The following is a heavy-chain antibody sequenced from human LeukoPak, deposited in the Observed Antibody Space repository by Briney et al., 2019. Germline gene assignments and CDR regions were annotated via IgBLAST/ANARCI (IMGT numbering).Heavy chain of an antibody. V-gene: IGHV3-9*01. CDR1: GFTFDDYA. Sequence: PGRSLRLSCAASGFTFDDYAMQWVRQVPGKGLEWVSGITWNSDNIDYADSVKGRFTISRDNPKNTLYLQMNSLRAEDTAIYYCAKDSSYSSSSFDYWGQGTLVTVSS. CDR3: AKDSSYSSSSFDY. J-gene: IGHJ4*02. D-gene: IGHD6-13*01. CDR2: ITWNSDNI.